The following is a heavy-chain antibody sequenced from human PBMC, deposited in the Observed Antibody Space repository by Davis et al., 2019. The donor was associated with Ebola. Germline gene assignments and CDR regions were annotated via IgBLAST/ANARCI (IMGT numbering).Heavy chain of an antibody. CDR1: GFTFSSYG. V-gene: IGHV3-30*03. D-gene: IGHD3-22*01. Sequence: PGGSLRLSCAASGFTFSSYGMHWVRQAPGKGLEWVAVISYDGSNKYYADSVKGRFTISRDNSKNTLYLQMNSLRAEDTAVYYCARTYYYDSSGYSDNTIFDYWGQGTLVTVSS. CDR2: ISYDGSNK. CDR3: ARTYYYDSSGYSDNTIFDY. J-gene: IGHJ4*02.